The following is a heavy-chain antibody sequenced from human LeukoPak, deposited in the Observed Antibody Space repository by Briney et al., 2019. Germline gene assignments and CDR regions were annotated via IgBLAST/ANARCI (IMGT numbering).Heavy chain of an antibody. CDR3: ARQDSSGYFNWFDP. D-gene: IGHD3-22*01. V-gene: IGHV4-59*01. CDR2: IYYSGST. J-gene: IGHJ5*02. CDR1: GGSISGFY. Sequence: PSETLSLTCTVSGGSISGFYWTWIRQSPGKGLEWIGYIYYSGSTNYNPSLKSRVTISVDTSKNQFSLKLSSVTAADTAVYYCARQDSSGYFNWFDPWGQGTLVTVSS.